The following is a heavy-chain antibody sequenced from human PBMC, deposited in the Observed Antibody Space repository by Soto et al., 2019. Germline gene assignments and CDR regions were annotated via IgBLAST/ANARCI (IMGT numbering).Heavy chain of an antibody. Sequence: PGGSLRLSCAASGFTFSSYSMNWVRQAPGKGLEWVSSISSSSSYIYYADSVKGRFTISRDNAKNSLYLQMNSLRAEDTAVYYCARDLRDSSANPYYYYGMDVWGQGTTVXVSS. CDR2: ISSSSSYI. CDR1: GFTFSSYS. CDR3: ARDLRDSSANPYYYYGMDV. D-gene: IGHD3-22*01. V-gene: IGHV3-21*01. J-gene: IGHJ6*01.